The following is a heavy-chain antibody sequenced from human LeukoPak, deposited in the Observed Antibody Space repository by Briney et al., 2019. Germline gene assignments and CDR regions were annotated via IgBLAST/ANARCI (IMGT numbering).Heavy chain of an antibody. D-gene: IGHD4-17*01. CDR2: IYTSGST. CDR1: GGSISSYY. Sequence: SETLSLTCTVSGGSISSYYWSWIRQPAGKGLEWIGRIYTSGSTNYNPSLKSRVTMSVDTSKNQFSLKLSSVTAADTAVYYCARVLVTTSNYYYYMGVWGKGTTVTVSS. V-gene: IGHV4-4*07. J-gene: IGHJ6*03. CDR3: ARVLVTTSNYYYYMGV.